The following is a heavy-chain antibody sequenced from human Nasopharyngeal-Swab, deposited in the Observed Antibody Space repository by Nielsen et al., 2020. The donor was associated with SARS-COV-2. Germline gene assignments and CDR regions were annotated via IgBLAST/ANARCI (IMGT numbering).Heavy chain of an antibody. CDR1: GYSFIYYA. J-gene: IGHJ4*02. CDR3: GRDDFGSWSLEW. V-gene: IGHV1-3*01. D-gene: IGHD1-26*01. Sequence: ASVKVSCKTSGYSFIYYALHWVRQAPGQGLEWMGWINPTNGNTKYSQKFQGRATITRDTSASTAYMELSSLRSEDTAVYYCGRDDFGSWSLEWWGQGTLVTVSS. CDR2: INPTNGNT.